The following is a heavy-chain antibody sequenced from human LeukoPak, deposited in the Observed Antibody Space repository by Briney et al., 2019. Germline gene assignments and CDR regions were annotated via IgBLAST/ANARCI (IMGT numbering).Heavy chain of an antibody. CDR3: ARDLIVGATTRGDY. CDR1: GGSISSSSYY. V-gene: IGHV4-39*07. J-gene: IGHJ4*02. Sequence: PSQTLSLTCTVSGGSISSSSYYWGWIRQPPGKGLEWIGEINHIGSTNYNPSLKSRVTISIDTSKNQFSLKLRSVTAADTAVYYCARDLIVGATTRGDYWGQGTLVTVSS. CDR2: INHIGST. D-gene: IGHD1-26*01.